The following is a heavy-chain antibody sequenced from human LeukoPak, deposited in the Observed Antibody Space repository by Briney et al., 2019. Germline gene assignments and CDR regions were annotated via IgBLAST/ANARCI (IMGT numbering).Heavy chain of an antibody. CDR2: INHSGST. Sequence: SETLSLTCAVYGGSFSGYYWSWIRQPPGKGLEWIGEINHSGSTNYNPSLKSRVTISVDTSKNQFSLKLSSVTAADTAVYYCARCTSFWNSATFNYWGQGTLVTVSS. D-gene: IGHD2/OR15-2a*01. V-gene: IGHV4-34*01. CDR1: GGSFSGYY. J-gene: IGHJ4*02. CDR3: ARCTSFWNSATFNY.